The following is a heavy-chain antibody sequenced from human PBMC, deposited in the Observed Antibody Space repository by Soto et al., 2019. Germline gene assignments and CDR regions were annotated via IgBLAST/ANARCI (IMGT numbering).Heavy chain of an antibody. CDR3: AKDRGPRYCSSTSCYTYYYYGMDV. V-gene: IGHV3-30*18. Sequence: QVQLVESGGGVVQPGRSLRLSCAASGFTFSSYGMHWVRQAPGKGLEWVAVISYDGSNKYYADSVKGRFTISRDNSKNTLYLQMNSLTAEDTAVYYCAKDRGPRYCSSTSCYTYYYYGMDVWGQGTTVTVSS. D-gene: IGHD2-2*02. J-gene: IGHJ6*02. CDR1: GFTFSSYG. CDR2: ISYDGSNK.